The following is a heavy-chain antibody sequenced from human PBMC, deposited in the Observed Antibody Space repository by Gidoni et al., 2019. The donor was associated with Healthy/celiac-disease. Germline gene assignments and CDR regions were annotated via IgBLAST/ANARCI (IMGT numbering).Heavy chain of an antibody. J-gene: IGHJ6*02. CDR1: GFPFSGSA. V-gene: IGHV3-73*02. D-gene: IGHD1-26*01. Sequence: EVQLVESGGGLVQPGGSLKLSCAASGFPFSGSAMHWVRQASGKGLEWVGRIRSKANSYATAYAASVKGRFTISRDDSKNTAYLQMNSLKTEDTAVYYCTRTYSGSYSYYYYGMDVWGQGTTVTVSS. CDR2: IRSKANSYAT. CDR3: TRTYSGSYSYYYYGMDV.